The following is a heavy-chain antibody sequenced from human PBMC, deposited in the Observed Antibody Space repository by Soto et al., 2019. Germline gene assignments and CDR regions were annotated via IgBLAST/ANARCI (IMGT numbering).Heavy chain of an antibody. V-gene: IGHV3-7*04. CDR2: SRPDTDDR. D-gene: IGHD1-26*01. J-gene: IGHJ4*02. CDR3: AREGGTFAY. Sequence: VQLVESGGGLVQPGGSLRLSCTVSGFNFSRYWMNWVRQAPGKGLEWVANSRPDTDDRFHADSVRGRFSISRDNAKKSLFRQMNSLRVEDTAVYYCAREGGTFAYWGQGILVTVSS. CDR1: GFNFSRYW.